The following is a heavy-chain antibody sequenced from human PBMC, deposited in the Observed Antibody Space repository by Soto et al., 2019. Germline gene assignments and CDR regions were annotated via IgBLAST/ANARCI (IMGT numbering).Heavy chain of an antibody. V-gene: IGHV1-69*06. D-gene: IGHD6-19*01. CDR1: GGTFSSYA. CDR2: IIPIYGTA. CDR3: ARGDPYSSGWYYFDY. Sequence: QVQLVQSGAEEKTPGSSVKVSCKASGGTFSSYAISWVRQAPGQGLEWMGGIIPIYGTANYAQKFQGRVTITADKSTSTAYMELSSLRSEDTAVYYCARGDPYSSGWYYFDYWGQGTLVTVSS. J-gene: IGHJ4*02.